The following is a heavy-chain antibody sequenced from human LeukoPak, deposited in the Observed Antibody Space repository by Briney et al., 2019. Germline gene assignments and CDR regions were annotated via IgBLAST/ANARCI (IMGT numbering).Heavy chain of an antibody. J-gene: IGHJ6*02. V-gene: IGHV4-34*01. CDR3: ARGHTGYYYYYYGMDV. Sequence: SETLSLTCAVYGGSFSGYYWSWIRQPPGKGLEWIGEINHSGSTNYNPSLKSRVTISVDTSKNQFSLKLSSVTAADTAVYYCARGHTGYYYYYYGMDVWGQGTTVTVSS. CDR2: INHSGST. D-gene: IGHD2-8*02. CDR1: GGSFSGYY.